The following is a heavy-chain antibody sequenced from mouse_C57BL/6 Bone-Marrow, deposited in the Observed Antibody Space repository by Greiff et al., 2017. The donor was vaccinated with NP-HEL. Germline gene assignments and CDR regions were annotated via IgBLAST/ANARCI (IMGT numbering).Heavy chain of an antibody. V-gene: IGHV1-15*01. CDR2: IDPETGGN. CDR1: GYTFTDYE. D-gene: IGHD1-1*01. J-gene: IGHJ2*01. CDR3: TRDWYYGSPY. Sequence: QVQLQQSGAELVRPGASVTLSCKASGYTFTDYEMHWVKQTPVHGLEWIGAIDPETGGNAYNQKFKGKAILTADKSSSTAYMELRSLTSEDSAVYYCTRDWYYGSPYWGQGTTLTVSS.